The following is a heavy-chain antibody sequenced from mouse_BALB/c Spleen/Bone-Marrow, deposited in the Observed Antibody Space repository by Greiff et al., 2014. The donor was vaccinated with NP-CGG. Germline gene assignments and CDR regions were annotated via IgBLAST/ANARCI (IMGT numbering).Heavy chain of an antibody. Sequence: VQLQQSGTVLARPGASVKMSCKASGYSFTSYWMHWVKQRPGQGLEWIGAIYPGNSDTSYNQKFKGKAKLTAVTSASTAYMEHSSLTNEDSAVYYCTKEWYYGFDYRGQGTTLTVSS. CDR3: TKEWYYGFDY. V-gene: IGHV1-5*01. CDR1: GYSFTSYW. D-gene: IGHD1-1*01. CDR2: IYPGNSDT. J-gene: IGHJ2*01.